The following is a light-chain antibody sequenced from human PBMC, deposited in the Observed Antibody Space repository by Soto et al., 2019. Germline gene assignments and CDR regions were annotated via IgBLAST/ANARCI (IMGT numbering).Light chain of an antibody. CDR2: GAS. J-gene: IGKJ1*01. CDR1: QSVTNNY. V-gene: IGKV3-20*01. Sequence: EIVLTQSPGTLSLSPGERAILSCRASQSVTNNYLAWYQQKPGQAPRLLIYGASNRATGIPDRFSGSGSGTDFTLTISRLEPADFAMYYCQQYGYSPLGTFGQGTKVEI. CDR3: QQYGYSPLGT.